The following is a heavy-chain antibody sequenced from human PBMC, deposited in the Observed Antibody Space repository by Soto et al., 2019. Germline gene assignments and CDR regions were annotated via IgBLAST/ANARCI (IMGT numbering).Heavy chain of an antibody. D-gene: IGHD5-12*01. J-gene: IGHJ6*02. CDR1: GFSFIAYA. Sequence: GGSLRLSCAASGFSFIAYAMHWVRQAPGKGLEWVAVVSYDGSDKYYADSVQGRFTISRDNSKNTLYLQMNSLRAEDTAVYYCARGLTGYSGYGMDVWGQGTTVTVSS. CDR3: ARGLTGYSGYGMDV. CDR2: VSYDGSDK. V-gene: IGHV3-30-3*01.